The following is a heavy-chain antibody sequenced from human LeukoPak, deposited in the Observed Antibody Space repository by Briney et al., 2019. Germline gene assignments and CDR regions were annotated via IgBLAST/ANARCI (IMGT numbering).Heavy chain of an antibody. V-gene: IGHV3-49*04. CDR1: GFTVSSNY. Sequence: GGSLRLSCAASGFTVSSNYMSWVRQAPGKGLEWVGFIRSKAYGGTTEYAASVKGRFTISRDDSKSIAYLQMNSLKTEDTAVYYCTGSYSFYYFDYWGQGTLVTVSS. D-gene: IGHD5/OR15-5a*01. CDR2: IRSKAYGGTT. CDR3: TGSYSFYYFDY. J-gene: IGHJ4*02.